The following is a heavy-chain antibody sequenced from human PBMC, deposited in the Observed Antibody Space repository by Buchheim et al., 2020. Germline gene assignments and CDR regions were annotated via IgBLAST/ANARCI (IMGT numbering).Heavy chain of an antibody. J-gene: IGHJ5*02. Sequence: QVQLVESGGGVVQPGRSLRLSCAASGFTFSSYGMHWVRPAPGKGLEWVAVIWYDGSNKYYADSVKGRFTISRDNSKNTLSLQMNSLRAEDTAVYYCARDIVVPAALGWFDPWGQGTL. CDR1: GFTFSSYG. D-gene: IGHD2-2*01. V-gene: IGHV3-33*01. CDR3: ARDIVVPAALGWFDP. CDR2: IWYDGSNK.